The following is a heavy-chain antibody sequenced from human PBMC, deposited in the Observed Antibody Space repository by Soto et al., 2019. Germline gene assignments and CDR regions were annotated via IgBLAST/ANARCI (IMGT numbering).Heavy chain of an antibody. Sequence: ITLKESGPTLVKPTQTPTLTCTFSGFSLSTSGVGVGWIRQPPGKALEWLALIYCDDDKRYSTSLKRRLTITKDTSKNPVVLTMPNMDPVDTATYYCAHTYSSGWYGKNWFDPWGQGTLVAVSS. CDR3: AHTYSSGWYGKNWFDP. J-gene: IGHJ5*02. D-gene: IGHD6-19*01. CDR1: GFSLSTSGVG. CDR2: IYCDDDK. V-gene: IGHV2-5*02.